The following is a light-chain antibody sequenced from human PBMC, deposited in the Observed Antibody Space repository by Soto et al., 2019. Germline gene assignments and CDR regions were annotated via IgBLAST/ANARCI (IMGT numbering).Light chain of an antibody. V-gene: IGKV2-28*01. J-gene: IGKJ1*01. Sequence: DIVRTQSPLSLPVTPGEPASISCSSSQSLLHSDGYIYLDWYLQRPGQSPQLLIYLGSNRASGVPDRFSGIGSGTHVTLTISRVEAEDFGVYYFMQTLPNPWTFGQGTRVEVK. CDR2: LGS. CDR3: MQTLPNPWT. CDR1: QSLLHSDGYIY.